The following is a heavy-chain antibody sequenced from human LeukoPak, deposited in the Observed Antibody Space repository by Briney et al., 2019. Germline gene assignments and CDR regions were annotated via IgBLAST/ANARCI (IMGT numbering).Heavy chain of an antibody. D-gene: IGHD2-21*02. J-gene: IGHJ3*02. CDR3: ARGEYCGGDCYDDI. V-gene: IGHV4-59*12. CDR1: GGSISSYY. CDR2: IYYSGST. Sequence: SETLSLTCTVSGGSISSYYWSWIRQPPGKGLEWIGYIYYSGSTNYNPSLKSRVTISVDTSKNQFSLKLSSVTAADTAVYYCARGEYCGGDCYDDIWGQGTMVTVSS.